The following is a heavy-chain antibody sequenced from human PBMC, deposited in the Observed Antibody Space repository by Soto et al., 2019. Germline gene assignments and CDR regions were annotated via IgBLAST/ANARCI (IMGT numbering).Heavy chain of an antibody. V-gene: IGHV1-69*13. CDR3: ARDRGPSSGYYPYWFDP. J-gene: IGHJ5*02. Sequence: SVKVSCKASGGTFSSYAISWVRQAPGQGLEWMGEIIPIFGTANYAQKFQGRVTITADESTSTAYMELSSLRSEDTAVYYCARDRGPSSGYYPYWFDPCGQEPWSPSPQ. D-gene: IGHD3-22*01. CDR1: GGTFSSYA. CDR2: IIPIFGTA.